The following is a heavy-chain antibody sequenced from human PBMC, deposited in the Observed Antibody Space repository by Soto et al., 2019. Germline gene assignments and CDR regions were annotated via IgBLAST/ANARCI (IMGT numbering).Heavy chain of an antibody. J-gene: IGHJ6*03. V-gene: IGHV3-53*04. Sequence: GGSLRLSCAASGFTVSSNYMSWVRQAPGKGLEWVSVIYSGGSTYYADSVKGRFTISRHNSKNTLYLQMNSLRAEDTAVYYCARLPGTTGTTGYYYYYYMDVWGKGTTVTVSS. CDR2: IYSGGST. D-gene: IGHD1-1*01. CDR3: ARLPGTTGTTGYYYYYYMDV. CDR1: GFTVSSNY.